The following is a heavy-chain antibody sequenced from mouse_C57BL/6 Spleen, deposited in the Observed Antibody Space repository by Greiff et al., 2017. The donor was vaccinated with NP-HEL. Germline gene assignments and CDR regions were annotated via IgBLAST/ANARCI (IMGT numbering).Heavy chain of an antibody. CDR3: ARAYDYPWFAY. V-gene: IGHV1-61*01. Sequence: VQLQQSGAELVRPGSSVKLSCKASGYTFTSYWMDWVKQRPGQGLEWIGNIYPSDSETHYNQKFKDKATLTVDKSSSTAYMQLSSLTSEDSAVYYCARAYDYPWFAYWGQGTLVTVSA. CDR1: GYTFTSYW. CDR2: IYPSDSET. D-gene: IGHD2-4*01. J-gene: IGHJ3*01.